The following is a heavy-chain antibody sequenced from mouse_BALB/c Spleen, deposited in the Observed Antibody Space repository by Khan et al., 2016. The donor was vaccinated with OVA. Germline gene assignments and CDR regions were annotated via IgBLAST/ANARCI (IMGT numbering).Heavy chain of an antibody. D-gene: IGHD2-14*01. CDR3: AKNYRYDVYFDY. J-gene: IGHJ2*01. Sequence: VQLQQSGPDLEKPGASVRMSCKASGYTFTSYVMHWLRQKPGQGLEWIGYIYPFNDDTKYNEKFKGKATLTSDKSSSTAYMELSSLTSEDSAVYYCAKNYRYDVYFDYWGQGTTLTVSS. CDR1: GYTFTSYV. CDR2: IYPFNDDT. V-gene: IGHV1S136*01.